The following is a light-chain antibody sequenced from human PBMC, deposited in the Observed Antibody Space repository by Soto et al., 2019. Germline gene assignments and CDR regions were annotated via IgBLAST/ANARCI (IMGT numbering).Light chain of an antibody. CDR1: QTIDTY. J-gene: IGKJ1*01. Sequence: DIQMTQSPSSLSASVGDRITITCRASQTIDTYLNWYQQKPGKAPKLLIFFASTLQSGVPSRFSGSGSGTDFSLTISSLQPEDFATYYCQQSYSTLRTFGQGTKVEIK. V-gene: IGKV1-39*01. CDR3: QQSYSTLRT. CDR2: FAS.